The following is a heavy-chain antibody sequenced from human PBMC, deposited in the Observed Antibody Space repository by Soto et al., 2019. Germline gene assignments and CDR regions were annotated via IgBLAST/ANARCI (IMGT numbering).Heavy chain of an antibody. V-gene: IGHV1-3*05. D-gene: IGHD2-21*02. Sequence: QVQLVQSGAEEKKPGASVKVSCKASGYTFTRYAMHWVRQAPGQRLEWMGWINAGKGNTKYSQKSPGRVAITRDSSAITADMELSSLRAEDTAVFFCARSIVVVAALDYWGQGTLVTVSS. CDR3: ARSIVVVAALDY. CDR2: INAGKGNT. CDR1: GYTFTRYA. J-gene: IGHJ4*02.